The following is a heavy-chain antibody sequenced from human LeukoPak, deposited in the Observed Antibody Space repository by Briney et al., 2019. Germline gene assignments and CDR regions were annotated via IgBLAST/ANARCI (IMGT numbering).Heavy chain of an antibody. J-gene: IGHJ4*02. CDR2: IYYDGST. Sequence: PSETLSLTCSVSGASMGRYYWSWIRQPPGKGLEWIGYIYYDGSTTYNPSLKSRVTISVDTSKNQFSLKLSSVTAADTAVYYCARKTYSSGWYFDYWGQGTLVTVSS. CDR1: GASMGRYY. V-gene: IGHV4-59*08. CDR3: ARKTYSSGWYFDY. D-gene: IGHD6-19*01.